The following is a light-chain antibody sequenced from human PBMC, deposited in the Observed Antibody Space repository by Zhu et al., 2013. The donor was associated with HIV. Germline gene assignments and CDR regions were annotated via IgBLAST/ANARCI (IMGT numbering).Light chain of an antibody. CDR1: QSISIN. Sequence: EIVMTQSPATLYVSPGETATLSCRASQSISINLAWYQQKPGQAPRLLIYDASDRATGIPARFSGSGSGTDFTLTISSLEPEDFAVYYCQQRSNWPLLYTFGQGTKLEIK. CDR3: QQRSNWPLLYT. CDR2: DAS. J-gene: IGKJ2*01. V-gene: IGKV3-11*01.